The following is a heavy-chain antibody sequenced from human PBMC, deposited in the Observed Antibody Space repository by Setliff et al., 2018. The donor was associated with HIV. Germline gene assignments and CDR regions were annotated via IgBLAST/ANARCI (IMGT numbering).Heavy chain of an antibody. D-gene: IGHD3-10*01. V-gene: IGHV3-11*01. J-gene: IGHJ6*03. Sequence: GGSLRLSCAASGFTFSDDYMSWIRQIPGKGLEWVSYISGSGKFMYYADSVKGRFTISRDNSNTLYLQVNSLRAEDTAVYYCARYGLDGVTIFSPLSGYMDVWGKGTTVTVSS. CDR3: ARYGLDGVTIFSPLSGYMDV. CDR2: ISGSGKFM. CDR1: GFTFSDDY.